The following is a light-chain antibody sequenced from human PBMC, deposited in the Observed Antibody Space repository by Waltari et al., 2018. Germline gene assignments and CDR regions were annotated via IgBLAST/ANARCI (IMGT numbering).Light chain of an antibody. Sequence: QSVLTQPPSASAPPGQRAPIPCPGSRPTPGIHYLTWYQQLPGTAPTLPIYTNNERPSPVPDRFSASKYGTSASLVISGLRSEDEAVYYCASWDDSHYVFGPGTTVTVL. CDR2: TNN. CDR1: RPTPGIHY. J-gene: IGLJ1*01. V-gene: IGLV1-47*01. CDR3: ASWDDSHYV.